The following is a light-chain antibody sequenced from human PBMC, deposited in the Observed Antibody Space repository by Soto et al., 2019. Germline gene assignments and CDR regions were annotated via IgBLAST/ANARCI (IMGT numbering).Light chain of an antibody. CDR3: ASRDDSPNALV. V-gene: IGLV1-44*01. Sequence: QSVLTQPPSSSGTPGQRVTISCSGSSSNIGSNTVNWYQQLAGTAPKLLIFGNNQRSSGVPDRFSGSKSGTSASLAISVLQSEDDADYFCASRDDSPNALVFGGGTKLTVL. J-gene: IGLJ2*01. CDR2: GNN. CDR1: SSNIGSNT.